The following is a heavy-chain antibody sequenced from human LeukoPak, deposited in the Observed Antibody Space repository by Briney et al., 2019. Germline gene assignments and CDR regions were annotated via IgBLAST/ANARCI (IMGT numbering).Heavy chain of an antibody. CDR2: IYYSGST. Sequence: SETLSLTCTVSGGSFSSSSYYWGWIRQPPGKGLEWIGSIYYSGSTSYNPSLKSRVTISVDTSKNQFSLKLSSVTAADTAVYYCAREGARWEPSFSAFDIWGQGTMVTVSS. V-gene: IGHV4-39*07. J-gene: IGHJ3*02. D-gene: IGHD1-26*01. CDR3: AREGARWEPSFSAFDI. CDR1: GGSFSSSSYY.